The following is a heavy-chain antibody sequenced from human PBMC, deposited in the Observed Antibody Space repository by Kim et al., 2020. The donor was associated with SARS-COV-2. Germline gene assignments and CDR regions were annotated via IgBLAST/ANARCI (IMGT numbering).Heavy chain of an antibody. CDR3: ARAKFDWLLYSYGMDV. Sequence: GGSLRLSCAASGFTFSSYEMNWVRQAPGKGLEWVSYISSSGSTIYYADSVKGRFTNSRDNAKNSLYLQMNSLRAEDTAVYYCARAKFDWLLYSYGMDVWGQGTPVTVPS. CDR2: ISSSGSTI. D-gene: IGHD3-9*01. CDR1: GFTFSSYE. J-gene: IGHJ6*02. V-gene: IGHV3-48*03.